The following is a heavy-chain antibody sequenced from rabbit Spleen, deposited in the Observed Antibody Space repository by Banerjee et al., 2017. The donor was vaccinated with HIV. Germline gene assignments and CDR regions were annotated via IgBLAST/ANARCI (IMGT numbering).Heavy chain of an antibody. CDR1: GFSFSSNW. J-gene: IGHJ4*01. CDR2: IDTNDGDT. V-gene: IGHV1S45*01. Sequence: LEESGGGLVKPGGTLTLTCTVSGFSFSSNWICWVRQAPGKGLEWIACIDTNDGDTDYANWPKGRFTISKTSSTTVTLQMTSLTAADTATYFCVRDQAGDAGYGPYYFNLWGPGTLVTVS. D-gene: IGHD4-2*01. CDR3: VRDQAGDAGYGPYYFNL.